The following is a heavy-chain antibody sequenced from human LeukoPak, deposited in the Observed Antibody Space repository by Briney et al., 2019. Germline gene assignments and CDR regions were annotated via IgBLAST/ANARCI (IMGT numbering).Heavy chain of an antibody. D-gene: IGHD5-12*01. Sequence: ASVKVSCKASGYTFTGYYMHWVRQAPGQGLEWMGWINPNSGGTNYAQKFQGRVTMTRDTSISTAYMELSRLRSDDTAVYYCARAPYSGYSLPPSEANWFDPWGQGTLVTVSS. J-gene: IGHJ5*02. V-gene: IGHV1-2*02. CDR2: INPNSGGT. CDR1: GYTFTGYY. CDR3: ARAPYSGYSLPPSEANWFDP.